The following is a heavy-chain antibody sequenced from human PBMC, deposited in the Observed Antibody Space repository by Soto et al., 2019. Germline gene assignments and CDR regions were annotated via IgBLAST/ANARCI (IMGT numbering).Heavy chain of an antibody. D-gene: IGHD1-26*01. CDR1: GGSISSGGYY. CDR2: IYYSGST. V-gene: IGHV4-31*03. Sequence: QVQLQESGPGLVKPSQTLSLTCTVSGGSISSGGYYWSWIRQHPGKGLEWIGYIYYSGSTYYNPSLKIRVTISVDTSKNKFSLKLSSVTAADTAVYYCAREGGIVGATAADYWGQGTLVTVSS. J-gene: IGHJ4*02. CDR3: AREGGIVGATAADY.